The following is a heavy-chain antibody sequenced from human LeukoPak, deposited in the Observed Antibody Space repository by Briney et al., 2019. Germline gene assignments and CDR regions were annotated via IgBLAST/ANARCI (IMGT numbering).Heavy chain of an antibody. CDR3: ARSDVLLRFGELLYYFDY. Sequence: GGSLRLSCAATGFTFSSYWMSWVRQAPGKGLEWVANIKQDGSEKYYVDSVKGRFTISRDNAKNSLYLQMNSLRAEDTAVYYCARSDVLLRFGELLYYFDYWGQGTLVTVSS. CDR2: IKQDGSEK. CDR1: GFTFSSYW. J-gene: IGHJ4*02. D-gene: IGHD3-10*01. V-gene: IGHV3-7*01.